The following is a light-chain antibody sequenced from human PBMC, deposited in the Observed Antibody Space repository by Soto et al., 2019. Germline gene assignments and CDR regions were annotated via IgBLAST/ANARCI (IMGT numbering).Light chain of an antibody. CDR1: QSVSSNY. V-gene: IGKV3-20*01. Sequence: EIVLTQSPGTLSLSPGEGATLSCRASQSVSSNYLAWYQQRHGQAPTLLIYGASSRATAIPDRFSGGGSGTNFTLTTSRLEPEDFAAYYCQQYGSSSPTTFGQGTRLE. CDR2: GAS. CDR3: QQYGSSSPTT. J-gene: IGKJ5*01.